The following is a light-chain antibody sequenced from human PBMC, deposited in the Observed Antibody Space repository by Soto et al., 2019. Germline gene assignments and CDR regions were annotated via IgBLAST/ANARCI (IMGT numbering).Light chain of an antibody. CDR3: QLRNNWPPA. Sequence: IVVTQSSAPLSLSPGAGSTLSCRASQSASSYLAWFQQKPGRPPSLLIYDASHRSRGSAARFSGSGSRTDYNLTRSSLGPQDIAVYYCQLRNNWPPASGQGTKVDIK. J-gene: IGKJ1*01. CDR2: DAS. V-gene: IGKV3-11*01. CDR1: QSASSY.